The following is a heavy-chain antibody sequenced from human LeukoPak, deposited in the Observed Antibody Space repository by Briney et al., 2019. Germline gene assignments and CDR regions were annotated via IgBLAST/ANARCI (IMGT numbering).Heavy chain of an antibody. CDR1: GYTFTSYY. CDR3: ARVVVRGVSPPMFDP. J-gene: IGHJ5*02. Sequence: ASVKVSCKASGYTFTSYYMHWVRQAPGQGLEWMGIINPSGGSTSYAQKFQGRVTMTRDTSISTAYMELSGLRSDDTAVYYCARVVVRGVSPPMFDPWGQGTLVTVSS. CDR2: INPSGGST. D-gene: IGHD3-10*01. V-gene: IGHV1-46*01.